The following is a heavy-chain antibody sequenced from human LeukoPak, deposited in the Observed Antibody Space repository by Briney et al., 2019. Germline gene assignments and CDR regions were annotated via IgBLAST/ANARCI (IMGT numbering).Heavy chain of an antibody. J-gene: IGHJ4*02. V-gene: IGHV4-59*11. Sequence: SETLSLTCTVSGGSISPLYWSWIRQPPGKGLEFIGYIYYSGSTNFNPSLKSRVTLPGDTSKNQISLKLNSVTAADTAGYYCARGGVAAKYYFDFWGQGTLVTVSS. D-gene: IGHD3-10*01. CDR3: ARGGVAAKYYFDF. CDR1: GGSISPLY. CDR2: IYYSGST.